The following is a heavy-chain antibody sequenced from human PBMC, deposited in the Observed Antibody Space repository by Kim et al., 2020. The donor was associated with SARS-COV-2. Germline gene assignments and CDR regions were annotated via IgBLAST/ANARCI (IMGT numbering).Heavy chain of an antibody. J-gene: IGHJ3*02. CDR2: ISYDGSNK. Sequence: GGSLRLSCAASGFTFSNYDMHWVRQAPGKGLEWVAVISYDGSNKYYADSVKGRFTISRDNSKNTLYLQMNSLRAEDTAVYYCARGGPRITMIVVVTRNVYDAFDIWGQGTMVTVSS. V-gene: IGHV3-30-3*01. D-gene: IGHD3-22*01. CDR1: GFTFSNYD. CDR3: ARGGPRITMIVVVTRNVYDAFDI.